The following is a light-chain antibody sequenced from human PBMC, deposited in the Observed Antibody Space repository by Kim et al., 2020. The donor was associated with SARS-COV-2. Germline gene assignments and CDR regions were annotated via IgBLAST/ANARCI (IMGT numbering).Light chain of an antibody. CDR3: QQTYSTPYT. Sequence: DIQMTQSPSSLSASVGDRVTVTCRASQSITVYLNWYQHKPGRAPKLLIYGASILQSGVPSRFSGSESGTEFTLTIDSLQPEDFATYFCQQTYSTPYTFGQGTKLEI. CDR1: QSITVY. CDR2: GAS. V-gene: IGKV1-39*01. J-gene: IGKJ2*01.